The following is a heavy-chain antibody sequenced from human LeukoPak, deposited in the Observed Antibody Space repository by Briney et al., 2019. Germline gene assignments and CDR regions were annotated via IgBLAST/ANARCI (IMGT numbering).Heavy chain of an antibody. D-gene: IGHD4-17*01. V-gene: IGHV1-8*03. Sequence: ASVKVSCKTSGYTFTSYHINWVRQATGQGREWMGWMNPYSGDRGYAQKFQGRLSITSDTSISTAYMDLSSLRSEDTAVYFCARTTSLTASGYDYWGQGTLVTVSS. CDR1: GYTFTSYH. CDR3: ARTTSLTASGYDY. J-gene: IGHJ4*02. CDR2: MNPYSGDR.